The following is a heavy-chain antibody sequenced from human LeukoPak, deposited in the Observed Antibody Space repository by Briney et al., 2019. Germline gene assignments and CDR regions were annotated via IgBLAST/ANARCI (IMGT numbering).Heavy chain of an antibody. CDR3: ARESDDILTGFDY. J-gene: IGHJ4*02. CDR2: IYYSGST. CDR1: GGSISSYY. Sequence: SETLSLTCTVSGGSISSYYWSWIRQPPGKGLEWIGYIYYSGSTNYNPSLKSRVTISVDTSKNQFSLKLSSVTAADAAVYYCARESDDILTGFDYWGQGTLVTVSS. V-gene: IGHV4-59*01. D-gene: IGHD3-9*01.